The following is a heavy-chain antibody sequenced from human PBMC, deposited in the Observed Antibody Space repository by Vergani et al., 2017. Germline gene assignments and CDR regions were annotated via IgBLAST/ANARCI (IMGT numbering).Heavy chain of an antibody. CDR3: ARAPIDGRKYYYESSGYPKAGGGYGMDV. V-gene: IGHV1-2*04. CDR2: INPNSGGT. Sequence: QVQLVQSGAEVQKPGASVKVSCKASGYTFTGYYMHWVRQAPGQGLEWMGWINPNSGGTNYAQKFQGWVTMTRDTSISTAYMELSRLRSDDTAVYYCARAPIDGRKYYYESSGYPKAGGGYGMDVGGQGTTVTVSS. CDR1: GYTFTGYY. D-gene: IGHD3-22*01. J-gene: IGHJ6*02.